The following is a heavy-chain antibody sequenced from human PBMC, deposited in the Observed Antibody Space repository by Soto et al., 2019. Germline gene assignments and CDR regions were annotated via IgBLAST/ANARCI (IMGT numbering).Heavy chain of an antibody. J-gene: IGHJ5*01. D-gene: IGHD1-1*01. Sequence: PGASLKISCKASGCNFTAFWIHWVLQMPGKGLEWLGKIDHSDSYTTYSPSFEGHATIPTDNSISSAYPHWSSLRTSNTPLYFGSRVYKNWFDSSAQGTMVTVPS. V-gene: IGHV5-10-1*01. CDR3: SRVYKNWFDS. CDR2: IDHSDSYT. CDR1: GCNFTAFW.